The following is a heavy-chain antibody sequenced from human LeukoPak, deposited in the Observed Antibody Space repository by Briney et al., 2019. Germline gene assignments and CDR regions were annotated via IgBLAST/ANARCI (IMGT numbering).Heavy chain of an antibody. Sequence: SETLSLTCTVSGGSISSYYWSWIRQPPGKGLEWIGEINHSGSTNYNPSLKSRVTISVDTSKNQFSLKLSSVTAADTAVYYCARPGIAAAGPKPRDAFDIWGQGTMVTVSS. CDR3: ARPGIAAAGPKPRDAFDI. CDR2: INHSGST. CDR1: GGSISSYY. D-gene: IGHD6-13*01. V-gene: IGHV4-34*01. J-gene: IGHJ3*02.